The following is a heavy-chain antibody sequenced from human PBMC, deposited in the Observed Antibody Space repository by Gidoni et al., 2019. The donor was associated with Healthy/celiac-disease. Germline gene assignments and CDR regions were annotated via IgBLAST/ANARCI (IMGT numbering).Heavy chain of an antibody. CDR3: ARGPPYYYDSRGYFDY. V-gene: IGHV3-66*01. D-gene: IGHD3-22*01. J-gene: IGHJ4*02. Sequence: EVQLVESGGGLVEPGGSLSLSCAASGFTVRRSYMSCVSQAREKGLEWVSVIYSGGSTYYADSVKGRFTISIDNSKNTLYLQMNSLRAEDTAVYYCARGPPYYYDSRGYFDYWGQGTLVTVSS. CDR2: IYSGGST. CDR1: GFTVRRSY.